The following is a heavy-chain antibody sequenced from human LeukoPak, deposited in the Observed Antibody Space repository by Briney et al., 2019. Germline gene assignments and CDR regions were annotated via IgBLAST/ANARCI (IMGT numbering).Heavy chain of an antibody. D-gene: IGHD1-1*01. J-gene: IGHJ6*02. CDR1: GFTFSNYM. Sequence: GSLRLSCAASGFTFSNYMMHWVSQAPGKGLVWVSRIKSDGITITYADSVKGRFTISRDNAKNTLYLQMNSLRAEDTAVYYCARRGTGHGMDVWGQGTTVIVSS. CDR3: ARRGTGHGMDV. CDR2: IKSDGITI. V-gene: IGHV3-74*01.